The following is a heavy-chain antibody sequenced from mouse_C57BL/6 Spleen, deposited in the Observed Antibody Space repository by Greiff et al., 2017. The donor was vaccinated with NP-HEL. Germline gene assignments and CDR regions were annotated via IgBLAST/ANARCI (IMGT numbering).Heavy chain of an antibody. D-gene: IGHD2-2*01. CDR2: IDPSDSYT. CDR1: GYTFTSYW. J-gene: IGHJ2*01. Sequence: VQLQQPGAELVKPGASVKLSCKASGYTFTSYWMQWVKQRPGQGLEWIGEIDPSDSYTNYNQKFKGKATLTVDTSSSTAYMQLSSLTSEDSAVYYCARFGYEVDYWGQGTTLTVSS. V-gene: IGHV1-50*01. CDR3: ARFGYEVDY.